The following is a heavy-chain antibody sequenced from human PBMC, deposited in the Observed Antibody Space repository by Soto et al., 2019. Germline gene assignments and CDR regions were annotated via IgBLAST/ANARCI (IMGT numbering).Heavy chain of an antibody. V-gene: IGHV4-59*01. Sequence: PSESLSLTCTVSGGSISSYYWSWIRQPPGKGLEWIGYIYYSGSTNYNPSLKSRVTISVDTSKNQFSLKLSSVTAADTAVYYCARAPPLRGYSYGFYYYYYGMDVWGQGTTVTVYS. CDR2: IYYSGST. CDR1: GGSISSYY. D-gene: IGHD5-18*01. CDR3: ARAPPLRGYSYGFYYYYYGMDV. J-gene: IGHJ6*02.